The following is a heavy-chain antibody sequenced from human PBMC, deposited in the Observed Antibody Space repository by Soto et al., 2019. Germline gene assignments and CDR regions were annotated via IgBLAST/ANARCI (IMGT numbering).Heavy chain of an antibody. V-gene: IGHV3-21*01. CDR1: GFTFSSYS. D-gene: IGHD3-10*01. Sequence: PGGSLRLSWAASGFTFSSYSMNWVRQAPGKGLEWVSSISSSSSYIYYADSVKGRFTISRDNAKNSLYLQMNSLRAEDTALYFYARVARGPAGYYMDVWGKGTTVTVSS. J-gene: IGHJ6*03. CDR2: ISSSSSYI. CDR3: ARVARGPAGYYMDV.